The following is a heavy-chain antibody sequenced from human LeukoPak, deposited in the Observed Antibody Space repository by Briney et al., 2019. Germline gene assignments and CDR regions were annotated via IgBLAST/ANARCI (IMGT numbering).Heavy chain of an antibody. CDR1: GGSISSGSYY. D-gene: IGHD5-12*01. V-gene: IGHV4-61*02. Sequence: SETLSLTCTVSGGSISSGSYYWSWIRQPAGKGLEWIGRIYTSGSTNYNPSLKSRVTISVDTSKNQFSLKLSSVTAADTAVYYCARTRGYSGYDLRYFDYWGQGTLVTVSS. CDR2: IYTSGST. CDR3: ARTRGYSGYDLRYFDY. J-gene: IGHJ4*02.